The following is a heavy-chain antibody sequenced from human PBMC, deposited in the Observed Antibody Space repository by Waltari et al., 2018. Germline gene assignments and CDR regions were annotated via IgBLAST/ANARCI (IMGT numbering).Heavy chain of an antibody. CDR1: ESPFGSYG. Sequence: EVQLVESGGGLVRPGGYREPSAAAPESPFGSYGRHGSGTVQGKGLVWVSRINSDGSSTSYADSVKGRFTISRDNAKNTLYLQMNSLRAEDTAVYYCATCYYYDSSGNYYVSDYWGQGTLVTVSS. J-gene: IGHJ4*02. V-gene: IGHV3-74*01. D-gene: IGHD3-22*01. CDR2: INSDGSST. CDR3: ATCYYYDSSGNYYVSDY.